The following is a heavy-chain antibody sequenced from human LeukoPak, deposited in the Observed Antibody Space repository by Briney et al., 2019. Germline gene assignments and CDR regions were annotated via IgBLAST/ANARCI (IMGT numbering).Heavy chain of an antibody. V-gene: IGHV4-34*01. CDR2: GSDSGGT. CDR3: AKNGQSGFSFDP. J-gene: IGHJ5*02. Sequence: SETLSLTCAVYGESLNGHYWSWIRQSPGKGLEWIGEGSDSGGTKFNPSLKSRATISADTSRNQFSLKLRSVTAADTAVYYCAKNGQSGFSFDPWGQGTPVTVSS. CDR1: GESLNGHY. D-gene: IGHD1-26*01.